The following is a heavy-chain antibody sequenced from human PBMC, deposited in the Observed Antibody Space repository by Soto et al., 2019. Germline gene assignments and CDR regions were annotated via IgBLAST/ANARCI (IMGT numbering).Heavy chain of an antibody. Sequence: QVQLVESGGGLVKPGGSLRLSCAASGFTFSDYYMSWIRQAPGKGLEWVSYIGRSGSNIHYADSVKGRFTISRDNAKNSRYLQKNSLRAEDTAVYYCARDWGGGSYAYWGQGTLVTVSS. CDR2: IGRSGSNI. CDR3: ARDWGGGSYAY. J-gene: IGHJ4*02. CDR1: GFTFSDYY. D-gene: IGHD1-26*01. V-gene: IGHV3-11*01.